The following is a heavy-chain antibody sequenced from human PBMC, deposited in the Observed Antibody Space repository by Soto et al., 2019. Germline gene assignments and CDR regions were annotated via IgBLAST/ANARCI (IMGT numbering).Heavy chain of an antibody. CDR1: GGSVSSGSYY. CDR3: ARDNWIQNDYYYYGMDV. J-gene: IGHJ6*02. D-gene: IGHD1-20*01. CDR2: IYYSGST. V-gene: IGHV4-61*01. Sequence: PSETLSLTCTVSGGSVSSGSYYWSWIRQPPGKGLEWIGYIYYSGSTNYNPSLKSRVTISVDTSKNQFSLKLSSVTAADTAVYYCARDNWIQNDYYYYGMDVWGQGTTVTVSS.